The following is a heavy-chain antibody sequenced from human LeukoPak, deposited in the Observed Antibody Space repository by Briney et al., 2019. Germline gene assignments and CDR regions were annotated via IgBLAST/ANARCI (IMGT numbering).Heavy chain of an antibody. D-gene: IGHD3-3*01. CDR1: GYIFTDSD. J-gene: IGHJ4*02. V-gene: IGHV1-8*02. CDR2: MNPKSGYT. CDR3: ARGDHFYYWNGYPN. Sequence: ASVKVSCKTSGYIFTDSDINWVRQATGQGFEWMGWMNPKSGYTGYAQKFQGRVTMTRNTSINTAYMELSSLQSDDTAVYYCARGDHFYYWNGYPNWGQGTLVTVSS.